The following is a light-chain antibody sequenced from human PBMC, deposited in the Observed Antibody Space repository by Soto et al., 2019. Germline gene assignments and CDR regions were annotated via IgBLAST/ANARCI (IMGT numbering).Light chain of an antibody. V-gene: IGKV3-15*01. Sequence: EIVMTQSPATLSVSPGERATLSCRASESVSSNLAWFQQKPGQAPRLLIYATSTRATAIPTRFSGSGSGTEFTLSISSLQSEDFAVYYCQQYDDWLWTFGQGTKVEIK. CDR1: ESVSSN. CDR3: QQYDDWLWT. CDR2: ATS. J-gene: IGKJ1*01.